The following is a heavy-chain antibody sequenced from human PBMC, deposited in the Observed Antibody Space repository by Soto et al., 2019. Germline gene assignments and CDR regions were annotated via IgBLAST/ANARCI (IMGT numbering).Heavy chain of an antibody. Sequence: ASVKVSCKASGYTFTGYYMHWVRQAPGQGLEWMGRINPNSGGTNYAQKFQGWVTMTRDTSISTAYMELSRLRSDDTAVYYCARSMVVVPAEAFDIWGQGTMVTVSS. J-gene: IGHJ3*02. V-gene: IGHV1-2*04. CDR1: GYTFTGYY. CDR3: ARSMVVVPAEAFDI. D-gene: IGHD2-2*01. CDR2: INPNSGGT.